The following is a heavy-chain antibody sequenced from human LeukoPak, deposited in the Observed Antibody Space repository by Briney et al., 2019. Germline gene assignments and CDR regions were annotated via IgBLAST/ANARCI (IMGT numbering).Heavy chain of an antibody. CDR3: AREVSMVRGVIIVNWFDP. Sequence: ASVKVSCXASGYTFTSYYMHWVRQALGQGLEWMGIINPSGGSTSYAQKFQGRVTMTRDTSTSTVYMELSSLRSEDTAVYYCAREVSMVRGVIIVNWFDPWGQGTLVTVSS. V-gene: IGHV1-46*03. CDR2: INPSGGST. CDR1: GYTFTSYY. D-gene: IGHD3-10*01. J-gene: IGHJ5*02.